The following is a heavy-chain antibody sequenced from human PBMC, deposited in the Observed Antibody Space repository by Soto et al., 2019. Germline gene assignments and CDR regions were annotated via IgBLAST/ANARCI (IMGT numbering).Heavy chain of an antibody. V-gene: IGHV4-59*01. CDR3: ARQEAVPGTPFDS. Sequence: QERLQESGPGLVKPSETLSLTCSVSGGSINGYYWNWIRQPPGKGLEWLGNVYFSGSTHYNPSLEARLTISVDTSKKQISLKLMSVTAADTAVYYCARQEAVPGTPFDSWGQGTLVSVSS. CDR2: VYFSGST. J-gene: IGHJ4*02. CDR1: GGSINGYY. D-gene: IGHD6-19*01.